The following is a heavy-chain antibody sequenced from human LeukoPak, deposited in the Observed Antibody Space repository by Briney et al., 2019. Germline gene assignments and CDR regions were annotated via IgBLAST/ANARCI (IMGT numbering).Heavy chain of an antibody. J-gene: IGHJ4*02. V-gene: IGHV4-61*08. D-gene: IGHD6-6*01. CDR2: IYYSGST. Sequence: PSQTLSLTCTVSGGSISSGDYYWSWIRQPPGKGLEWIGYIYYSGSTNYNPSLKSRVTISVDTSKNQFSLKLSSVTAADTAVYYCARVRAAIYSSSSYYFDYWGQGTLVTVSS. CDR3: ARVRAAIYSSSSYYFDY. CDR1: GGSISSGDYY.